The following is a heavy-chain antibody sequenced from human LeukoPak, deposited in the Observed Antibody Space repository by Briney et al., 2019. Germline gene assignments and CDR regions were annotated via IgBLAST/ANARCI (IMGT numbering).Heavy chain of an antibody. Sequence: GGSLRLSCTGSGFTFGDHAMSWVRQAPGKGLEWVGFIRSKAYRGTTEYAASVKGRFTISGDDSASIAYLQMNSLRTEDTAVYYCARGPIQLWIHNAMDVWGQGTTVTVSS. D-gene: IGHD5-18*01. CDR2: IRSKAYRGTT. J-gene: IGHJ6*02. CDR3: ARGPIQLWIHNAMDV. V-gene: IGHV3-49*04. CDR1: GFTFGDHA.